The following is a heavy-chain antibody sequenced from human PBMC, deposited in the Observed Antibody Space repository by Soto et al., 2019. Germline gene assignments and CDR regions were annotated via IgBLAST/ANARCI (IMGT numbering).Heavy chain of an antibody. CDR1: GYSFTSYS. D-gene: IGHD6-13*01. J-gene: IGHJ4*01. CDR2: IDPSDSYT. Sequence: PGESLKISCKGSGYSFTSYSISWVRQMPGKNLEWMGRIDPSDSYTNYSPSFQGHVTISADKSISTAYLQWSSLKASDTAMYYCATISAGGTSPFVGEDFCGQGTLVTVSS. V-gene: IGHV5-10-1*01. CDR3: ATISAGGTSPFVGEDF.